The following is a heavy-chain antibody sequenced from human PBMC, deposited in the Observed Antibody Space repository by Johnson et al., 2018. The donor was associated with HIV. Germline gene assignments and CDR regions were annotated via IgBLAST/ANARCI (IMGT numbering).Heavy chain of an antibody. Sequence: VKLVESGGGLVQPGGSLRLSCVASGFTFSSYAMSWVRQAPGKGLEWVSAISGGGGTTYYADSVKGRLTISRDNSKNTLYLQMNSLRAEDTAVYYCAKDREPANYDAFDIWDQGTVVTVSS. J-gene: IGHJ3*02. CDR3: AKDREPANYDAFDI. CDR1: GFTFSSYA. CDR2: ISGGGGTT. D-gene: IGHD1-26*01. V-gene: IGHV3-23*04.